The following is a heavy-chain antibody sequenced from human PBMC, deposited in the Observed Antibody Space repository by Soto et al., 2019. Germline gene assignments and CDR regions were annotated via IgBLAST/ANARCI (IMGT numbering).Heavy chain of an antibody. J-gene: IGHJ4*02. V-gene: IGHV1-69*02. CDR2: IIPILGIA. D-gene: IGHD3-22*01. CDR3: ASEYYYDSSGYYRPYVG. Sequence: QVQLVQSGAEVKKPGSSVKVSCKASGGTFSSYTISWVRQAPGQGLEWMGRIIPILGIANYAQKFQGRVTITAXXSXSXXYMELSSLRSEDTAVYYCASEYYYDSSGYYRPYVGWGQGTLVTVSS. CDR1: GGTFSSYT.